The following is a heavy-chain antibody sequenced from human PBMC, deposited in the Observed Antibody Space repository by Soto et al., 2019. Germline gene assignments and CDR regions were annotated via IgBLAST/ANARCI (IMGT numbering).Heavy chain of an antibody. D-gene: IGHD4-4*01. V-gene: IGHV1-69*01. J-gene: IGHJ6*02. CDR1: GGTFSSYA. CDR3: ASLSIVNHDYSNYGMDV. CDR2: IIPIFGTA. Sequence: QVQLVQSGAEVKKPGSSVKVSCKASGGTFSSYAISWVRQAPGQGLEWMGGIIPIFGTANYAQKFQGRVTITADESTSTAYMELSSLSSEDTAVYYCASLSIVNHDYSNYGMDVWGQGTTVTVSS.